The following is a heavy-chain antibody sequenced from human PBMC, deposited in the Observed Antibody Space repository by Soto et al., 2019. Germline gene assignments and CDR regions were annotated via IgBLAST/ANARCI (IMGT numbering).Heavy chain of an antibody. Sequence: NPSETLSLTCAVSGGSISSGGYSWSWIRQPPGKGLEWIGYIYHSGSTYYNPSLKSRVTISVDRSKNQFSLKLSSVTAADTAVYYCARDGGQQLGHGGLFDYWGQGTLVTVSS. D-gene: IGHD6-13*01. J-gene: IGHJ4*02. CDR3: ARDGGQQLGHGGLFDY. V-gene: IGHV4-30-2*01. CDR2: IYHSGST. CDR1: GGSISSGGYS.